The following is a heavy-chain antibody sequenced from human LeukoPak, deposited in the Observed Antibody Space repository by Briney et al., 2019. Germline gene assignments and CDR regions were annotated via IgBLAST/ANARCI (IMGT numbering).Heavy chain of an antibody. CDR3: ARRIAVAASTWFDP. CDR1: GGSISSGSYY. CDR2: IYTSGST. D-gene: IGHD6-19*01. Sequence: SETLSLTCTVSGGSISSGSYYWSWIRQPAGKGLEWIGRIYTSGSTNYNPSLKSRVTISVDTSKNQFSLKLSSVTAADTAVYYCARRIAVAASTWFDPWGQGALVTVSS. V-gene: IGHV4-61*02. J-gene: IGHJ5*02.